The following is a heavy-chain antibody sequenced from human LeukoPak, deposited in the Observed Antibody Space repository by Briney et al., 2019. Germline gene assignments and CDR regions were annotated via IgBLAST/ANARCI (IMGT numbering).Heavy chain of an antibody. D-gene: IGHD6-13*01. CDR1: GFTFSSYA. J-gene: IGHJ4*02. CDR2: ISGSGGST. CDR3: ARGKRAGIAAAGTNDY. Sequence: QPGGSLRLSCAASGFTFSSYAMSWVRQAPGKGLEWVSAISGSGGSTYYADSVKGRFTISRDNAKNSLYLQMNSLRAEDTAVYYCARGKRAGIAAAGTNDYWGQGTLVTVSS. V-gene: IGHV3-23*01.